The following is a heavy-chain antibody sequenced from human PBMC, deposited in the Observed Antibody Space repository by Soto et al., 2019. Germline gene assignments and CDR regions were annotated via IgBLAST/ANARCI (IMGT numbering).Heavy chain of an antibody. V-gene: IGHV3-30*18. CDR1: GFTFSSSG. J-gene: IGHJ4*02. Sequence: QVQLVESGGGVVQPGRSLRLSCAASGFTFSSSGMHWVRQAPGKGLEWVAVISYDGSNKYYTDSVKGRFTISRDNSKNTLYLQMNSLRAEDTAVYYCAKGFSVIQLWLMDAYWGQGTLVTVSS. CDR3: AKGFSVIQLWLMDAY. D-gene: IGHD5-18*01. CDR2: ISYDGSNK.